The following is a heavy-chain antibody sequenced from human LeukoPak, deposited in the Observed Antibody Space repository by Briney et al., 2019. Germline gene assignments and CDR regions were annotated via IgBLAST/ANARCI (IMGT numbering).Heavy chain of an antibody. D-gene: IGHD1-14*01. CDR2: IQRSGSP. J-gene: IGHJ4*02. Sequence: PSETLSLTCTVSLDSPTSNFSSWVRHPPGKGLEWIGQIQRSGSPNYNPSLQSRVTISIDRSRNQIALELSFETAAETAVYYCAREILGGFNPGAYWGQGTLVTVSS. CDR1: LDSPTSNF. V-gene: IGHV4-4*02. CDR3: AREILGGFNPGAY.